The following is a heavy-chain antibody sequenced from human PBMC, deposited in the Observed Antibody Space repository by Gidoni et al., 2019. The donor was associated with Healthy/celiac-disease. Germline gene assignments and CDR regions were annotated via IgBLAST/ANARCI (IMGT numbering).Heavy chain of an antibody. V-gene: IGHV1-69*01. CDR2: IIPIFGTA. D-gene: IGHD3-16*02. J-gene: IGHJ3*02. CDR3: ARDEEYYDYVWGSYRYAFDI. CDR1: GGTFSSYA. Sequence: QVQLVQSGAEVKKPGSSVQVSCKASGGTFSSYAISWVRQAPGQGLEWMGGIIPIFGTANYAQKFQGRVTITADESTSTAYMELSSLRAEDTAVYYCARDEEYYDYVWGSYRYAFDIWGQGTMVTVSS.